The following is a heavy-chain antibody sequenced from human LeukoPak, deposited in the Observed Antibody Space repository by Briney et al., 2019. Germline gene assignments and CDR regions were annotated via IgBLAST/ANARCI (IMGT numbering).Heavy chain of an antibody. CDR2: IYSRGST. V-gene: IGHV4-61*02. CDR1: GGSISSGHYH. J-gene: IGHJ2*01. CDR3: ARTPGGVRPPHWYFDL. Sequence: SQTLSLTCTVSGGSISSGHYHLNWIRQPAGKGLEWIGRIYSRGSTNYNSSLRSRVTISVDTSKNQFSLKLTSVTAADTAVYYCARTPGGVRPPHWYFDLWGRGTLVTVSS.